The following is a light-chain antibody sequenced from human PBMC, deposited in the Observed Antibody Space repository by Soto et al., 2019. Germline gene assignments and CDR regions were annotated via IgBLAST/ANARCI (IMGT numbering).Light chain of an antibody. J-gene: IGKJ1*01. CDR2: GAS. V-gene: IGKV3-20*01. CDR3: QQYDSYPWT. Sequence: SAASLSXXLRAXSTVXXEXSKRISSSYLAWYQQKPGQANRLIIYGASKRATGITDRLSGSGSGTAFTLTISRLEPDDFAEYYCQQYDSYPWTFGQGTKVDIK. CDR1: KRISSSY.